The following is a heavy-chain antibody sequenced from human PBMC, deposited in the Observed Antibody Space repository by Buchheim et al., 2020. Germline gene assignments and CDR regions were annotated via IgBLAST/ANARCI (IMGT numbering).Heavy chain of an antibody. V-gene: IGHV3-33*01. CDR2: IWYDGSNK. Sequence: QVQLVESGGGVVQPGRSLRLSCAASGFTFSSYGMHWVRQAPGKGLEWVAVIWYDGSNKYYADSVKGRFTISRDNSKNTLYLQMNSLRAEDTAVYYCARDLGPMQGLDQKDNWFDPWGQGTL. CDR3: ARDLGPMQGLDQKDNWFDP. J-gene: IGHJ5*02. D-gene: IGHD3/OR15-3a*01. CDR1: GFTFSSYG.